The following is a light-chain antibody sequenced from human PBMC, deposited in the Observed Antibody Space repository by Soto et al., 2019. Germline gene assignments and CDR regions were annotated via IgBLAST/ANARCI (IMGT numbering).Light chain of an antibody. J-gene: IGKJ4*01. CDR3: QQYTDWPWGT. CDR2: GAS. V-gene: IGKV3-15*01. CDR1: QSVHSN. Sequence: EIVMTQSPATLSLSPGETATLSCRASQSVHSNLAWFQQHPGQAPRLLIYGASPRATGIPVRFSGSGSGTEFTLTISSLQPEDFAVYYCQQYTDWPWGTFGGGTKVGIK.